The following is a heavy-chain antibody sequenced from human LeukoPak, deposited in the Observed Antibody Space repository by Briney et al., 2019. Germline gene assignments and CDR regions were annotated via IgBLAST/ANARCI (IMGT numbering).Heavy chain of an antibody. J-gene: IGHJ4*02. CDR2: ISWDGGST. CDR3: AKAVGYCSSTSCYTSDY. D-gene: IGHD2-2*02. CDR1: GFTFDDYA. V-gene: IGHV3-43D*03. Sequence: PGGSLRLSCAASGFTFDDYAMHWVRHAPGKGLEWVSLISWDGGSTYYADSVKGRFTISRDNSKNSLYLQMNSLRAEDTALYYCAKAVGYCSSTSCYTSDYWGQGTLVTVSS.